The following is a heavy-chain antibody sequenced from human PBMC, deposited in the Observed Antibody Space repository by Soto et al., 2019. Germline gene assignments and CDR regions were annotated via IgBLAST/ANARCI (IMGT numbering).Heavy chain of an antibody. Sequence: PSQTLSLTCAISGDSVSSNSAAWNWIRQSPSRGLEWLGRTYYRSKWYNDYEVSVKSRITINPDTSKNQFSLQLNSVTPEDTAVYYCARAGTMNPAGSVAFDIWGQGTMVTVSS. CDR3: ARAGTMNPAGSVAFDI. V-gene: IGHV6-1*01. J-gene: IGHJ3*02. CDR2: TYYRSKWYN. CDR1: GDSVSSNSAA. D-gene: IGHD3-10*01.